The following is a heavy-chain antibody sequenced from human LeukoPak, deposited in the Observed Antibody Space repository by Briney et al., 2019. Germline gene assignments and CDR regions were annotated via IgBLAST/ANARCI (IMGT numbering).Heavy chain of an antibody. Sequence: PSETLSLTCTVSGGSISSYYWSWIRQPPGKGLEWIGYIYYSGSTNYNPSLKSRVTISVDTSKDQFSLKLSSVTAADTAVYYCARSAPPWLFDYWGQGTLVTVSS. CDR2: IYYSGST. J-gene: IGHJ4*02. V-gene: IGHV4-59*01. CDR3: ARSAPPWLFDY. CDR1: GGSISSYY. D-gene: IGHD5-24*01.